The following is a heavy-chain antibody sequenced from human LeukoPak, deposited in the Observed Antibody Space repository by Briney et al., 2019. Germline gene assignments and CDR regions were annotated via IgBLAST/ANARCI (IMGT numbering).Heavy chain of an antibody. Sequence: SETLSLTCTVSGYSISSGYYWGWIRQPPGKGLEWIGSIYHSGSTYYNPSLKSRVTISVDTSKNQFSLKLSSVTAADTAVYYCARDIEETPAADYWGQGTLVTVSP. CDR1: GYSISSGYY. D-gene: IGHD3-16*02. CDR3: ARDIEETPAADY. V-gene: IGHV4-38-2*02. J-gene: IGHJ4*02. CDR2: IYHSGST.